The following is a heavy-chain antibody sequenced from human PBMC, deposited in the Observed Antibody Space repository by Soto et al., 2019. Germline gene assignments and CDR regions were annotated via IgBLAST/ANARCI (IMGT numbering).Heavy chain of an antibody. V-gene: IGHV3-21*01. J-gene: IGHJ5*01. Sequence: GSLRLSCAASGFTFSSYSMNWVRQAPGKGLEWVSSISSSSSYIYYADSVKGRFTISRDNAKNSPYLQMNSLRAEDTAVYYCARDPHLIMTKNNWFDSWGQGTQVTVSS. CDR3: ARDPHLIMTKNNWFDS. CDR2: ISSSSSYI. CDR1: GFTFSSYS.